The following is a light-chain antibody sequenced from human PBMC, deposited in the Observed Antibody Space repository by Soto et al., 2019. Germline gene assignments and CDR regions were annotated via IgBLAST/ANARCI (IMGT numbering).Light chain of an antibody. CDR1: QSISIW. J-gene: IGKJ1*01. CDR2: KAS. V-gene: IGKV1-5*03. Sequence: DFQMTQSPSTLSASVGDRVTITCRASQSISIWLAGYQQKPGKAPKLLIYKASTLESGVPSRFSGSGSGTEFTLTISSLQPDDFATYYCQQYNMQWTFGPGTKVEIK. CDR3: QQYNMQWT.